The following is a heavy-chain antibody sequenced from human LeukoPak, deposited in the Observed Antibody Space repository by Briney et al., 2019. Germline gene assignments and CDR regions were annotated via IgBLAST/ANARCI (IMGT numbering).Heavy chain of an antibody. CDR1: GYTFTSYY. CDR3: AREGGRYYYDSSGYYTRYGFDY. J-gene: IGHJ4*02. V-gene: IGHV1-46*01. D-gene: IGHD3-22*01. Sequence: RASVKVSCKASGYTFTSYYMHWVRQAPGQGLEWMGIINPSGGSTSYAQKFQGRVTITADESTSTAYMELSSLRSEDTAVYYCAREGGRYYYDSSGYYTRYGFDYWGQGTLVTVSS. CDR2: INPSGGST.